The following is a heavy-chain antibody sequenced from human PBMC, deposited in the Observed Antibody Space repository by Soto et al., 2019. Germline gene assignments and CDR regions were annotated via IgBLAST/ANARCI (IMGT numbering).Heavy chain of an antibody. CDR2: INPHSGDT. V-gene: IGHV1-2*02. CDR1: GYTFINHY. J-gene: IGHJ3*02. Sequence: QEQLVQSGSEVKKPGASVRVSCKASGYTFINHYIHWLRQAPGQGPEWMGWINPHSGDTRFAQDFQDRVTMTRDTSFNTAYMELSKLTSDDTAVFYCAVYGQGAPLHIWGQGTLVTVS. D-gene: IGHD3-10*01. CDR3: AVYGQGAPLHI.